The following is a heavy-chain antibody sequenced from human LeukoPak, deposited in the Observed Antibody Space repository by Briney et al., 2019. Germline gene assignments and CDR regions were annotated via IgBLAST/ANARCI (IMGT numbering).Heavy chain of an antibody. D-gene: IGHD6-19*01. J-gene: IGHJ3*02. Sequence: PGGSLRLSCAASGFTFSSYAIHWVRQAPGKGLQWVAVMSYDGRNKYYVDSVKGRFIISRDNSKNTVYLQMNSLRVEDTAVYYCARAAGQWRVQEGAFDIWGQGTMVTVSS. CDR3: ARAAGQWRVQEGAFDI. CDR1: GFTFSSYA. CDR2: MSYDGRNK. V-gene: IGHV3-30*04.